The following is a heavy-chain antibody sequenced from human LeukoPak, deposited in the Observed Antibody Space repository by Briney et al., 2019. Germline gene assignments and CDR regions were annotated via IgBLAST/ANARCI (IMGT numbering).Heavy chain of an antibody. V-gene: IGHV4-31*03. Sequence: PQTLSYTCTVSGDYPMSGGYYWGWVRQHPGKGLEWIGYINYLGETSYNPTLESRVVISVDTSKNQFSLRLSSVTAADTAVYYCARFLWSDDVYFEYWGQGTLVTVSS. CDR3: ARFLWSDDVYFEY. CDR1: GDYPMSGGYY. J-gene: IGHJ4*02. D-gene: IGHD3-3*01. CDR2: INYLGET.